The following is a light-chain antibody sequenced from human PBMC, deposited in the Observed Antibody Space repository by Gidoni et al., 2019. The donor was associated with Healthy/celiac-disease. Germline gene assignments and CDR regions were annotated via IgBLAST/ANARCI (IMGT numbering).Light chain of an antibody. J-gene: IGKJ5*01. CDR3: QQYNSYLIT. CDR2: KAS. CDR1: QSISSW. Sequence: IQMTQSPSTLSASGGDRVTIPYRASQSISSWLAWYPQKPGKAPKLLIYKASSLESGVPSRFSGSGSGTEFTLTISSLQPDDFATYYCQQYNSYLITFGQGTRLEIK. V-gene: IGKV1-5*03.